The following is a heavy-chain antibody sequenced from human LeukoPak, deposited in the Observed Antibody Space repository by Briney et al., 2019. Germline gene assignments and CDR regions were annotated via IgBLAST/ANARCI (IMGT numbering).Heavy chain of an antibody. V-gene: IGHV1-18*01. CDR1: GYTFTSYG. CDR2: ISTYTGNT. CDR3: ARAGRLRLGELSLFFWFDP. D-gene: IGHD3-16*02. Sequence: ASVKVSCKASGYTFTSYGISWVRRAPGQGLEWMGWISTYTGNTNYAQNLQGRVTMTTDTSTSTAYMELRSLRSDDTAVYYCARAGRLRLGELSLFFWFDPWGQGTLVTVSS. J-gene: IGHJ5*02.